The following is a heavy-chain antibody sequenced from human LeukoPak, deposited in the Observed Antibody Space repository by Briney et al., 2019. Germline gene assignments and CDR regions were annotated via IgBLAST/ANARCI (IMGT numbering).Heavy chain of an antibody. V-gene: IGHV1-69*05. Sequence: GASVKVSCKASGGTFSSYAISWVRQAPGQGLEWMGRIIPIFGTANYAQKFQGRVTITTDESTSTAYMELSSLRSEDTAVYYCATESRYCSSTSCSNWFDPWGQGTLVTVSS. D-gene: IGHD2-2*01. CDR2: IIPIFGTA. J-gene: IGHJ5*02. CDR1: GGTFSSYA. CDR3: ATESRYCSSTSCSNWFDP.